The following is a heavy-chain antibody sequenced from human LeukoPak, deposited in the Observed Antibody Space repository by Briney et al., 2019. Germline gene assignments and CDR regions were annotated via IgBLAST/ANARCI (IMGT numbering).Heavy chain of an antibody. J-gene: IGHJ4*02. Sequence: GGSLRLSCAASGFTFRDYYMSWIRQAPGKGLEWVSYISSGSSYTNNADSVKGRFTISRDNAKNSLYLQMNSLRAEDTALYYCARDLGRGYSYGQPIDYWGQGTLVTVSS. CDR3: ARDLGRGYSYGQPIDY. CDR2: ISSGSSYT. V-gene: IGHV3-11*05. CDR1: GFTFRDYY. D-gene: IGHD5-18*01.